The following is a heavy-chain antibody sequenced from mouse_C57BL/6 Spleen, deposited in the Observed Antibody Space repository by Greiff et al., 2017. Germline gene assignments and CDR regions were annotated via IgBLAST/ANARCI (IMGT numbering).Heavy chain of an antibody. D-gene: IGHD1-1*01. J-gene: IGHJ1*03. CDR1: GFSLTSYA. Sequence: VQRVESGPGLVAPSQSLSITCTVSGFSLTSYAISWVRQPPGKGLEWLGVIWTGGGTNYNSALKSRLSISKDNSKSQVFLKMNSLQTDDTARYYCARNNGSSYGWYFDVWGTGTTVTVSS. CDR3: ARNNGSSYGWYFDV. CDR2: IWTGGGT. V-gene: IGHV2-9-1*01.